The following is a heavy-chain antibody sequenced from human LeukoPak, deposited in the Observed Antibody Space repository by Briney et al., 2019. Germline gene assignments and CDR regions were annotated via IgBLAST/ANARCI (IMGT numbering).Heavy chain of an antibody. CDR1: GFTFSSYS. J-gene: IGHJ3*02. CDR2: ISSSSSYI. CDR3: AKGWGYSSGWYYQGWGAFDI. D-gene: IGHD6-19*01. Sequence: PGGSLRLSCAASGFTFSSYSMNWVRQAPGKGLEWVSFISSSSSYIYYADSMKGRFTISRDNAKNSLYLQMNSLKAEDTAVYYCAKGWGYSSGWYYQGWGAFDIWGQGTMVTVSS. V-gene: IGHV3-21*01.